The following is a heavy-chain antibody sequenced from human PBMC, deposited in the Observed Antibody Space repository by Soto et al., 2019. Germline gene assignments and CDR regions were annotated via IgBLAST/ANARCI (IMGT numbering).Heavy chain of an antibody. Sequence: GGSLRLSCAASGFTFSSYWMSWVRQAPGKGLEWVANIKQDGSEKYYVDSVKGRFTISRDNAKNSLYLQMNSLRAEDTAVYYCARGIVVVVAATMYFDYWGQGTLVTVSS. CDR2: IKQDGSEK. CDR1: GFTFSSYW. V-gene: IGHV3-7*01. J-gene: IGHJ4*02. CDR3: ARGIVVVVAATMYFDY. D-gene: IGHD2-15*01.